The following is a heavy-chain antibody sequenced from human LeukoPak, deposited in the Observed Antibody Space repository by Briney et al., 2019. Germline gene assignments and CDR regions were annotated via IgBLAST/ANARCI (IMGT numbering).Heavy chain of an antibody. CDR1: GGSIRSGGYY. CDR3: ASIYGSGSYRVDY. CDR2: IYYSGNT. Sequence: SETLSLTRTVSGGSIRSGGYYWGWIRQPPGKGLEWIGNIYYSGNTYYNPSLKSRVSISVDTSKSQFSLKLSSVTAADTAVYYCASIYGSGSYRVDYWGQGTLVTVSS. J-gene: IGHJ4*02. V-gene: IGHV4-39*07. D-gene: IGHD3-10*01.